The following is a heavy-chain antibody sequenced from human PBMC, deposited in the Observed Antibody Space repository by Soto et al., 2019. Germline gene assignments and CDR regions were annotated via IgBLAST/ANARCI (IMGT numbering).Heavy chain of an antibody. CDR2: IYYSGST. CDR1: GGSISSGDYY. V-gene: IGHV4-30-4*01. Sequence: SETLSLTCTVSGGSISSGDYYWSWIRQPPGKGLEWIGYIYYSGSTYYNPSLKSRVTISVDTSKNQFSLKLSSVTAADTAVYYCARDTYYYCSGSYYFLDVAFDIWGQGTMVPVSS. CDR3: ARDTYYYCSGSYYFLDVAFDI. J-gene: IGHJ3*02. D-gene: IGHD3-10*01.